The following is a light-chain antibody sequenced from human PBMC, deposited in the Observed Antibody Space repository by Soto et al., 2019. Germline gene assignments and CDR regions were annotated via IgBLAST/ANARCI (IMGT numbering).Light chain of an antibody. Sequence: EILLTQSPATLSLSPGERATLSCRASQSVSSSLAWYQQKPGQAPRLLIYDTSNRATGVPARFSGSGSGTDFTLTISSLEPEDFAVSYCQQRYNWPPITFGQGTRLEIK. V-gene: IGKV3-11*01. CDR2: DTS. CDR1: QSVSSS. CDR3: QQRYNWPPIT. J-gene: IGKJ5*01.